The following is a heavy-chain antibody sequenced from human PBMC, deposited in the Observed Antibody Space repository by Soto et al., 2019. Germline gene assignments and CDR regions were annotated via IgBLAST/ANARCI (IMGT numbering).Heavy chain of an antibody. CDR1: GGSISSYY. D-gene: IGHD2-15*01. Sequence: SETLSLTCTVPGGSISSYYWRWIRQPPGKGLEWIGYIYYSGSTNYNPSLKSRVTISVDTSKNQFSLKLSSVTAADTAVYYCARQSGSCSGGSCYSSFDYWGQGTLVTVSS. V-gene: IGHV4-59*08. CDR3: ARQSGSCSGGSCYSSFDY. J-gene: IGHJ4*02. CDR2: IYYSGST.